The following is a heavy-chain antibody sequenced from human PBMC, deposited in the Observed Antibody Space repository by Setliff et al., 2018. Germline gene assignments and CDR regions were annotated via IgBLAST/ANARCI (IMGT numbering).Heavy chain of an antibody. Sequence: ASVKVSCKASGYTFSHSGITWVRQAPGQGLEWMGWISVYTGSTNYAPKLQGRVTMTTDASTSTAYMELRGLTSDDTAVYYCSRLVRYCSKTTCQTASGAELWGQGTLVTVSS. CDR1: GYTFSHSG. CDR2: ISVYTGST. CDR3: SRLVRYCSKTTCQTASGAEL. J-gene: IGHJ4*02. V-gene: IGHV1-18*01. D-gene: IGHD2-8*01.